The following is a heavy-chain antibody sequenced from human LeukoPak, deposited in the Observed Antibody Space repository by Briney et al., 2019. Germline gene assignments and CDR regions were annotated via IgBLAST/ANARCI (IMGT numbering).Heavy chain of an antibody. Sequence: KPSETLSLTCAVYGGSFTGYFWTWIRQPPGKGLEWIGEINHSGSTNYNPSLKSRVTMSADTSNNQFSLKLTSVTAADTAVYYCARRERSSPVGHWGHGNRVTVSS. CDR1: GGSFTGYF. J-gene: IGHJ5*02. V-gene: IGHV4-34*01. CDR3: ARRERSSPVGH. CDR2: INHSGST. D-gene: IGHD1-26*01.